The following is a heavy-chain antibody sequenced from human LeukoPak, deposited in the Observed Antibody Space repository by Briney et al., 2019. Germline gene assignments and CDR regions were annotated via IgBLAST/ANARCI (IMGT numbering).Heavy chain of an antibody. CDR3: ARDGGSYYGSGSYPSGWFDP. CDR2: INPNSGGT. V-gene: IGHV1-2*07. CDR1: GYTFTGYY. J-gene: IGHJ5*02. Sequence: ASVKVSCKASGYTFTGYYMHWVRQAPGQGLEWMGWINPNSGGTNYAHKFQGRVTMTRDTSISTAYMELSRLRSDDTAVYYCARDGGSYYGSGSYPSGWFDPWGQGTLVTVSS. D-gene: IGHD3-10*01.